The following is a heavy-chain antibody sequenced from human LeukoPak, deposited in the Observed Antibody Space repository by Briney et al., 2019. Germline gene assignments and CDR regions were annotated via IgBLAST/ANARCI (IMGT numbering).Heavy chain of an antibody. CDR1: GFTVSSNY. CDR3: ARGGDSSGSIRSAFDI. J-gene: IGHJ3*02. V-gene: IGHV3-53*01. CDR2: ISSSGIT. D-gene: IGHD3-22*01. Sequence: GSLRLSCAASGFTVSSNYMSWVRQAPGKGLEWVSVISSSGITYSADSVKGRFTISRDNSKNMVCLQMNSLRAEDTAVYYCARGGDSSGSIRSAFDIWGQGTMVTVSS.